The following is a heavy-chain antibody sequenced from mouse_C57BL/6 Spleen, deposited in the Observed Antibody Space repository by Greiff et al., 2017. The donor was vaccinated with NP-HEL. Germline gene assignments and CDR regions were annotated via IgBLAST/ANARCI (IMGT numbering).Heavy chain of an antibody. CDR1: GYAFSSSW. V-gene: IGHV1-82*01. Sequence: VKLQESGPELVKPGASVKISCKASGYAFSSSWMNWVKQRPGKGLEWIGRIYPGDGDTNYNGKFKGKATLTADKSSSTAYMQLSSLTSEDSAVYFCARWLTGNAYWGQGTLVTVSA. CDR3: ARWLTGNAY. J-gene: IGHJ3*01. D-gene: IGHD4-1*01. CDR2: IYPGDGDT.